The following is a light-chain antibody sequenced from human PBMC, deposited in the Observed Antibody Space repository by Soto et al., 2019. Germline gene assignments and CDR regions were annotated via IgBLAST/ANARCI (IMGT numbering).Light chain of an antibody. V-gene: IGLV1-47*01. CDR2: RNN. CDR3: AAWDDSLSGQV. Sequence: SVLTQPPSASGTPGQRVTISCSGSSSNIGRNYVYWYQRLPGTAPKLLIYRNNQRPSGVPDRFSGSKSDTSASLAISGLRSEDEADYYCAAWDDSLSGQVFGTGTKVTVL. CDR1: SSNIGRNY. J-gene: IGLJ1*01.